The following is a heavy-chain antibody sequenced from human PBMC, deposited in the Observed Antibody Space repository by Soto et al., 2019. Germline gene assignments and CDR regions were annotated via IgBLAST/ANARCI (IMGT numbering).Heavy chain of an antibody. V-gene: IGHV4-34*01. CDR1: GGSFSGYY. D-gene: IGHD3-9*01. J-gene: IGHJ4*02. CDR2: INHSGST. CDR3: ARETLRYFDWWPSFDY. Sequence: QVQLQQWGAGLLKPSETLSLTCAVYGGSFSGYYWSWIRQPPGKGLEWIGEINHSGSTNYNPSLKSRVTISVDTSKNQFSLKLSSVTAADTAVYYCARETLRYFDWWPSFDYWGQGTLVTVSS.